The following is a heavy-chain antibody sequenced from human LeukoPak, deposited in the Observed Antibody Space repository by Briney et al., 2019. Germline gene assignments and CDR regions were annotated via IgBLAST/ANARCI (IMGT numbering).Heavy chain of an antibody. CDR2: ISGGGAGT. J-gene: IGHJ4*02. Sequence: GGSLRLSCAASGFTFSNYAMTWVRQAPGKGLQWVSGISGGGAGTTYADSVKGRFTISRDNSKNTLFLQMNSLRAEGTAVYYCAKSRYTYGYGSYFDYWGQGALVTVSS. CDR1: GFTFSNYA. V-gene: IGHV3-23*01. D-gene: IGHD5-18*01. CDR3: AKSRYTYGYGSYFDY.